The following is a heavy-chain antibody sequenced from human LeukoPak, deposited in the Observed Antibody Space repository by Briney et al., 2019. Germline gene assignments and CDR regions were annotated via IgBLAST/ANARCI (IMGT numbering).Heavy chain of an antibody. J-gene: IGHJ4*02. CDR3: IRNFDY. CDR2: INHSGNT. CDR1: GGSFSGYW. V-gene: IGHV4-34*01. Sequence: SETLSLTCAVYGGSFSGYWWSWIRQPPGKGLEWIGEINHSGNTNYNPSLKSRVTISVDTSKNHFSLKLSSVTAADTAVYYCIRNFDYWAGEPWSPSPQ.